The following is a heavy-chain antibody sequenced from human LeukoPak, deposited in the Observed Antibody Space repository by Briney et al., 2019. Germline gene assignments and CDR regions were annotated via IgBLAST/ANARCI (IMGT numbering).Heavy chain of an antibody. J-gene: IGHJ4*02. CDR1: GYTFTSYD. V-gene: IGHV1-18*01. Sequence: ASVKVSCKASGYTFTSYDINWVRQATGQGLEWMGWMNPNSGNTNYAQKLQGRVTMTTDTSTSTAYMELRSLRSDDTAVYYCARDLGRYFDWLLSPLFDYWGQGTLVTVS. CDR3: ARDLGRYFDWLLSPLFDY. CDR2: MNPNSGNT. D-gene: IGHD3-9*01.